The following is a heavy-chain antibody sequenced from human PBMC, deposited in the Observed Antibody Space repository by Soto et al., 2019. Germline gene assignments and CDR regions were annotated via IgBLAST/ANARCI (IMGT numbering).Heavy chain of an antibody. CDR3: ARAEKQLPPNWFDP. Sequence: SETLSLTCTVSGGSISSGGYYWSWIRQHPGKGLEWIGYIYYSGSTYYNPSLKSRVTISVDTSKNQFSLKLSSVTAADTAVYYCARAEKQLPPNWFDPWGQGTLVTVSS. J-gene: IGHJ5*02. CDR2: IYYSGST. D-gene: IGHD6-13*01. V-gene: IGHV4-31*03. CDR1: GGSISSGGYY.